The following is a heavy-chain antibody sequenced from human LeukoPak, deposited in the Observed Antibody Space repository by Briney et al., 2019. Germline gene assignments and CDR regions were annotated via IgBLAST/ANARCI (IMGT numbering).Heavy chain of an antibody. CDR2: IDYSGSN. D-gene: IGHD5-24*01. CDR3: ERFGDGYNLPYAFDS. J-gene: IGHJ4*02. Sequence: SETLSLTCTVSGGSISNYYWSWIRQPPGKGLEWIGHIDYSGSNNYSPSLKSRVRISVDTSRNQFYLKLSSVTAADTAVYFCERFGDGYNLPYAFDSWGQGTLVTVSS. CDR1: GGSISNYY. V-gene: IGHV4-59*01.